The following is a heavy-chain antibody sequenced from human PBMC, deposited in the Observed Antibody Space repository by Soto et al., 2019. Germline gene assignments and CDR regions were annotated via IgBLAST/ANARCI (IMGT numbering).Heavy chain of an antibody. CDR1: GFTFTSSA. D-gene: IGHD3-3*01. CDR2: IVVGSGNT. Sequence: QMQLVQSGPEVKKPGTSVKVSCKASGFTFTSSAMQWVRQARGQRLEWIGWIVVGSGNTNYAQKFQERVTITRHMSTSTAYMELSSLRSEDTAVYYCAVNHYDFWSGYYSDDYYYYMDVWGKGTTVTVSS. J-gene: IGHJ6*03. V-gene: IGHV1-58*02. CDR3: AVNHYDFWSGYYSDDYYYYMDV.